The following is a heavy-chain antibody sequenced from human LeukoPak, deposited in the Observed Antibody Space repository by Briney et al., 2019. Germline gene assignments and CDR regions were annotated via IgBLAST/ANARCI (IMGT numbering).Heavy chain of an antibody. CDR3: ARGLRYSSGCGY. V-gene: IGHV1-69*05. Sequence: SVKVSCKASGGTFSSYAISWVRQDPGQGLEWIGRIIPIFGTANYAQKFQGRVAITTDESTRTAFMVLSSLRSEDTAVYYCARGLRYSSGCGYWGQGTLVIVSS. CDR2: IIPIFGTA. J-gene: IGHJ4*02. D-gene: IGHD6-19*01. CDR1: GGTFSSYA.